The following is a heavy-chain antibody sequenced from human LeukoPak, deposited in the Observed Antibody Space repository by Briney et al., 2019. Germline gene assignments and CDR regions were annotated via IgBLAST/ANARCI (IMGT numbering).Heavy chain of an antibody. J-gene: IGHJ4*02. D-gene: IGHD6-13*01. CDR2: IYHSGST. V-gene: IGHV4-38-2*01. CDR1: GYSISSGYC. Sequence: SETLSLTCAVSGYSISSGYCWGWIRQPPGKGLEWIGSIYHSGSTYYNPSLKSRVTISVDTSKNQFSLKLSSVTAADTAVYYCARRPGGGSSWYNYWGQGTLVTVSP. CDR3: ARRPGGGSSWYNY.